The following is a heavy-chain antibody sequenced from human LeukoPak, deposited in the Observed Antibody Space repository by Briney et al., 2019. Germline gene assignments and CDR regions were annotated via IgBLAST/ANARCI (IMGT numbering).Heavy chain of an antibody. CDR1: GGSISSGGYY. J-gene: IGHJ3*02. CDR3: ARANPLPIFYYDSSGYYYRAFDI. Sequence: PSQTLSLTCTVSGGSISSGGYYWSWIRQHPGKGLEWIGYIYYSGSTYYNPSLKSRVTISVDTSKNQFSLKLSSVTAADTAVYYCARANPLPIFYYDSSGYYYRAFDIWGQGTMVTVS. CDR2: IYYSGST. V-gene: IGHV4-31*03. D-gene: IGHD3-22*01.